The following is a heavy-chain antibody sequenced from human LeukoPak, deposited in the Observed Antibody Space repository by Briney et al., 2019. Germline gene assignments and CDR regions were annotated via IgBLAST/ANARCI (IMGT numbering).Heavy chain of an antibody. CDR1: GFTFSSYA. CDR2: IYYSGTT. V-gene: IGHV4-38-2*01. CDR3: ARGGTRFLEWLPNNWFDP. D-gene: IGHD3-3*01. Sequence: PGGSLRLSCAASGFTFSSYAMSWVRQAPGKGLEWIGSIYYSGTTFYSPSLKSRVTISVDTSKNQFPLKLSSVTAADTAVYYCARGGTRFLEWLPNNWFDPWGQGTLVTVSS. J-gene: IGHJ5*02.